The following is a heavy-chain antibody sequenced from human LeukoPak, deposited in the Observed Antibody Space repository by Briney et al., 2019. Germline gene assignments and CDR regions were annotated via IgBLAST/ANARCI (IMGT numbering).Heavy chain of an antibody. V-gene: IGHV4-59*01. D-gene: IGHD3-22*01. Sequence: SETLSLTCTVSGGSISSYYWSWIRQPPGKGLEWIGYIYYSGSTNYNPSLKSRVTISVDTSKNQFSLKLSSVTAADTAVYYCARDQGSGYYFGAFDIWGQGTMVTVSS. CDR1: GGSISSYY. J-gene: IGHJ3*02. CDR3: ARDQGSGYYFGAFDI. CDR2: IYYSGST.